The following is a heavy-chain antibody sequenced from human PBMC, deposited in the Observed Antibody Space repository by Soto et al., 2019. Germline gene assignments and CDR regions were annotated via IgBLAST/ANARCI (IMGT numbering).Heavy chain of an antibody. CDR3: ARDLTNWFDP. CDR1: GGTFSSYA. CDR2: IIPIFGTA. D-gene: IGHD7-27*01. V-gene: IGHV1-69*13. Sequence: AASVKVSCKASGGTFSSYAISWVRQAPGQGLEWMGGIIPIFGTANYAQKFQGRVTITADESTSTAYMELSSLRSEDTAVYYCARDLTNWFDPWGQGTLVTVSS. J-gene: IGHJ5*02.